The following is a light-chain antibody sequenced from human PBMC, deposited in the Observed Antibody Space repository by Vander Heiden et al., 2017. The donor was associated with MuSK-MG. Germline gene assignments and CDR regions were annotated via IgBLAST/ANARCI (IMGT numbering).Light chain of an antibody. Sequence: SSELTQDPAVSVALGQTVRITCQGDSLRSYYASWYQQKPGQAPVLVIYGKNNRTSGIPDRFSGASSGNTASVTITGAQAEEEADYYCNSRDSSGNNWVFGGGTKLTVL. J-gene: IGLJ3*02. CDR1: SLRSYY. CDR3: NSRDSSGNNWV. V-gene: IGLV3-19*01. CDR2: GKN.